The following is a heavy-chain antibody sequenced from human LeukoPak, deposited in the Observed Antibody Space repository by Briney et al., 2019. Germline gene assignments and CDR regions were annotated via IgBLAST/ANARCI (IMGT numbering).Heavy chain of an antibody. J-gene: IGHJ4*02. Sequence: PGGSLRLSCAASGFTFSSYAMSWVRQAPGKGLEWGSAISGSGGSTYYADSVKGRFTISRDNPKNTLYLQMNSLRAEDTAVYYCARDVGGPTFDYWGQGTLVTVSS. D-gene: IGHD2-15*01. CDR2: ISGSGGST. V-gene: IGHV3-23*01. CDR1: GFTFSSYA. CDR3: ARDVGGPTFDY.